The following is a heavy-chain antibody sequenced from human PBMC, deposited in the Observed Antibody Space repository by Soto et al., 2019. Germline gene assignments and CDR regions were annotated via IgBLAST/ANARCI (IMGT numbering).Heavy chain of an antibody. CDR2: INHSGST. D-gene: IGHD2-8*02. J-gene: IGHJ4*02. CDR3: ARDKITGLFDY. Sequence: QVQLQQWGAGLLKPSETLSLTCAVYGGSFSGYYWTWIRQPPGTGLEWIGEINHSGSTNYNPSLKRRINISINTFKNQFSLKPTPVAAADTAVYYCARDKITGLFDYWGQGTLVTVSS. CDR1: GGSFSGYY. V-gene: IGHV4-34*01.